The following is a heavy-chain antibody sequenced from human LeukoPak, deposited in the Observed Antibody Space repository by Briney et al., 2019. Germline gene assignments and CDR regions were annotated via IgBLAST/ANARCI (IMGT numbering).Heavy chain of an antibody. CDR1: GYTFTSYG. V-gene: IGHV1-18*01. Sequence: ASVKVSRKXSGYTFTSYGISWVRQAPGQGLEWMGWISAYNGNTNYSQKLQGRVTMTTDTSTSTASMALRSLRSDETAVYYCARVYCSSTSCPLVAFDIWGQGTMVTVSS. CDR2: ISAYNGNT. J-gene: IGHJ3*02. D-gene: IGHD2-2*01. CDR3: ARVYCSSTSCPLVAFDI.